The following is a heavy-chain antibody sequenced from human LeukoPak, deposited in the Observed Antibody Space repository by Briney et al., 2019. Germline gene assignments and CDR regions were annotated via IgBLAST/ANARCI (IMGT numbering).Heavy chain of an antibody. D-gene: IGHD3-3*01. CDR2: MNPNSGNT. CDR1: GYTFTSYD. V-gene: IGHV1-8*03. CDR3: ARVIITIFGVVDAFDI. J-gene: IGHJ3*02. Sequence: ASVKVSCKASGYTFTSYDINWVRQATGQGLEWMGWMNPNSGNTGYAQKFQGRVTITRNTSISTAHMELSSLRSEDTAVYYCARVIITIFGVVDAFDIWGQGTMVTVSS.